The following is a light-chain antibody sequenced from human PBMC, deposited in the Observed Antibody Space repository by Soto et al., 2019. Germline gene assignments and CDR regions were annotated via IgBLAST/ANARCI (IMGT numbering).Light chain of an antibody. CDR2: DVS. Sequence: QSALTQPASVSGSPGQAITISCTGTSSDVGCYNYVSWYQHHPAQAPKVMIYDVSNRPSGVCNRFSGSKSGNTASLTISGLKSEDEADYYFSSYTISSTMVFGGGTKLTVL. CDR1: SSDVGCYNY. J-gene: IGLJ2*01. V-gene: IGLV2-14*03. CDR3: SSYTISSTMV.